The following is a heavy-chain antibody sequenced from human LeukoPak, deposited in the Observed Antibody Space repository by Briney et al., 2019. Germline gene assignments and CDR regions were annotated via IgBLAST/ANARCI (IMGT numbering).Heavy chain of an antibody. CDR3: AREPTSGREPTSGRPLDY. V-gene: IGHV4-4*07. Sequence: PSETLSLTCKVSGGSISGYFWSWIRQRAGKGLEWIGRIYSSGSNNYNPSLKSRVTMSLDTSKNHLSLNLSSVTAADTAVYYCAREPTSGREPTSGRPLDYWGQGTLVTVSS. J-gene: IGHJ4*02. D-gene: IGHD5-12*01. CDR2: IYSSGSN. CDR1: GGSISGYF.